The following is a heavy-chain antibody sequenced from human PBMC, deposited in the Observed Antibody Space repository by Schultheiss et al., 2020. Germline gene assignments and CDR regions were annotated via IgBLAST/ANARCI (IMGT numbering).Heavy chain of an antibody. CDR2: IWYDGSNK. D-gene: IGHD4-17*01. CDR1: GFTFSSYG. J-gene: IGHJ4*02. Sequence: GGSLRLSCAASGFTFSSYGMHWVRQAPGEGLEWVAVIWYDGSNKYYADSVKGRFTISRDNSKNTLYLQMNSLRAEDTAVYYCARDRGDSGPFDYWGQGTLVTVSS. V-gene: IGHV3-33*01. CDR3: ARDRGDSGPFDY.